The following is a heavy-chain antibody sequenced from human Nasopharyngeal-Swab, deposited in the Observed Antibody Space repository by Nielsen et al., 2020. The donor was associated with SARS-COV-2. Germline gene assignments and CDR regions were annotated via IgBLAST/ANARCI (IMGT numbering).Heavy chain of an antibody. CDR2: ISYSGST. J-gene: IGHJ6*02. CDR1: GDSISSDY. Sequence: SETLSLTCTVSGDSISSDYWTWIRQPPGKGVEWIGYISYSGSTSYNPSLKSRVAISIDTSKNQFSLRLSSVTAADTAVYYCAREDRWTLTSFYYALDVWGQGTTVTVSS. V-gene: IGHV4-59*12. CDR3: AREDRWTLTSFYYALDV. D-gene: IGHD3-9*01.